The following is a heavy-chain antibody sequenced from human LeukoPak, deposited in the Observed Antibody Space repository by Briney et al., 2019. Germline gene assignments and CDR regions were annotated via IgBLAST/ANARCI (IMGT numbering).Heavy chain of an antibody. CDR2: ISGSGDST. J-gene: IGHJ4*02. D-gene: IGHD6-13*01. CDR3: AKTRPLDSSSWPHGDY. CDR1: GFTFSSYA. Sequence: PGGSLRLSCAASGFTFSSYAMSWVRQVPGKRLEWVSAISGSGDSTYYGDSVKGRFTISRDNSKNTLYLQMNSLRAEDTAVYYCAKTRPLDSSSWPHGDYWGQGTLVTVSS. V-gene: IGHV3-23*01.